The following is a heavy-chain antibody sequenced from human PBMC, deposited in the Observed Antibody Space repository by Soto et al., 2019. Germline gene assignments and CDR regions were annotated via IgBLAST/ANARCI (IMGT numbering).Heavy chain of an antibody. CDR2: ISSGGDST. J-gene: IGHJ6*02. D-gene: IGHD2-21*01. CDR1: GFTFSSYA. CDR3: APALFDYYYGMDV. Sequence: EVQLLESGGGSVQPGGSLRLSCVASGFTFSSYAMSWVRQAPGKGLEWLSAISSGGDSTYYTDSVKGRFTISRDNSKNTLFLQTSSLRAEDTALYYCAPALFDYYYGMDVWGQGTTVTVSS. V-gene: IGHV3-23*01.